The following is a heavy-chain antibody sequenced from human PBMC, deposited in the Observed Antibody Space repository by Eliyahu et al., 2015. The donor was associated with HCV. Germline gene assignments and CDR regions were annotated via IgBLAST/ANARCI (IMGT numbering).Heavy chain of an antibody. CDR2: IIPILGIA. Sequence: QVQLVQSGAEVKKPGSSVKVSCKASGGTFSSYAISWVRQAPGQGLEWMGRIIPILGIANYAQKFQGRVTITADKSTSTAYMELSSLRSEDTAVYYCARSVYDYGDYYYGMDVWGQGTTVTVSS. V-gene: IGHV1-69*04. CDR1: GGTFSSYA. J-gene: IGHJ6*02. CDR3: ARSVYDYGDYYYGMDV. D-gene: IGHD3-16*01.